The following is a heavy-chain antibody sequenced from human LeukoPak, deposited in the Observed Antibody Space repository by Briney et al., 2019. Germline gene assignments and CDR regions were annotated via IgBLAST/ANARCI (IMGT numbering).Heavy chain of an antibody. CDR3: ASRPAGTTWYGVFDY. J-gene: IGHJ4*02. Sequence: SETLSLTCSVSGGSINSHYWSWIRQPSGKRLEWIGYIFNSGSTNYNPSLRSRVTMSVDTSRDQFFLRLSSVTAADTAIYYCASRPAGTTWYGVFDYWSQGTLVTVSS. V-gene: IGHV4-59*11. CDR2: IFNSGST. CDR1: GGSINSHY. D-gene: IGHD6-13*01.